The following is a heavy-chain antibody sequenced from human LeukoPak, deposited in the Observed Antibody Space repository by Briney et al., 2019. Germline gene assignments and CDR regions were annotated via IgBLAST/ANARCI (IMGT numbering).Heavy chain of an antibody. V-gene: IGHV3-7*03. CDR1: GFTFSSYW. CDR3: AKDTEWLSRYTFDY. D-gene: IGHD3-3*01. CDR2: IDPDGSHQ. Sequence: GGSLRLSCVASGFTFSSYWATWVRQAPGKGLEWVANIDPDGSHQYYVDSVKGRFTISKDNAKNSLYLQMNSLRAEDTAVYYCAKDTEWLSRYTFDYWGQGTLVTVSS. J-gene: IGHJ4*02.